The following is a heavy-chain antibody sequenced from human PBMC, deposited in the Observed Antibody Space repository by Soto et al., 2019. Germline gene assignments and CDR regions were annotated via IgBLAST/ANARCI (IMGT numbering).Heavy chain of an antibody. CDR1: GYTFSAYT. Sequence: QAQLMQSGAEMKKPGASVKVSCKATGYTFSAYTMNWVRQAPVQSLEWMGWINAGSGNTKYSQNFQGRVSITRDTSASTVYMELTGLTSEDTAVYYCARDTETLGPRANDALDIWGQGTMVTVSS. CDR2: INAGSGNT. CDR3: ARDTETLGPRANDALDI. J-gene: IGHJ3*02. V-gene: IGHV1-3*01. D-gene: IGHD3-3*02.